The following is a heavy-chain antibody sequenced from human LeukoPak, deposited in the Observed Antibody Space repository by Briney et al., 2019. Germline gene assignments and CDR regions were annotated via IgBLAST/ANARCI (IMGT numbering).Heavy chain of an antibody. V-gene: IGHV3-30*02. CDR1: GFTFSSYA. D-gene: IGHD6-13*01. CDR2: IRFDGSNT. CDR3: AKDSGSHHVLLPNYFDY. Sequence: PGGSLRLSCTASGFTFSSYAMSWVRQAPGKGLEWVSFIRFDGSNTYYADSVKGRFTISRDNSKNTLYLQMNSLRAEDTAVYYCAKDSGSHHVLLPNYFDYWGQGTLVTVSS. J-gene: IGHJ4*02.